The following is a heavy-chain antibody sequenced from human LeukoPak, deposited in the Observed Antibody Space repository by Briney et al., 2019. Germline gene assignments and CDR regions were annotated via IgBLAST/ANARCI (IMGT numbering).Heavy chain of an antibody. Sequence: GGSLRLSCAASGFTFSSYAMHWVRQAPGKGLEWVAVISYDGSNKYYADSVKGRFTISRDNSKNTLYLQMSSLRAEDTALYYCAREPTSSSWPSNDYWGQGTLVTVSS. CDR1: GFTFSSYA. V-gene: IGHV3-30*04. J-gene: IGHJ4*02. CDR2: ISYDGSNK. CDR3: AREPTSSSWPSNDY. D-gene: IGHD6-13*01.